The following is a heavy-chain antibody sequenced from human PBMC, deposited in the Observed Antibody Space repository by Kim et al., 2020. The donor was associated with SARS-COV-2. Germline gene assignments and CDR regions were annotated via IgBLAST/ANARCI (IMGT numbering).Heavy chain of an antibody. CDR3: AKDRHTGSYSGGTF. J-gene: IGHJ1*01. Sequence: YTDSVKGRFTISRDNSKSTVYLQMNSLRAEDTAVYYCAKDRHTGSYSGGTFWGQGTLVTVSS. D-gene: IGHD1-26*01. V-gene: IGHV3-23*01.